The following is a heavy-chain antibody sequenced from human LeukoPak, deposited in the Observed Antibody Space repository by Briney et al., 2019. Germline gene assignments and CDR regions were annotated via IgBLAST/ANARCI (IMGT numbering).Heavy chain of an antibody. CDR2: ISAYNGNT. J-gene: IGHJ4*02. V-gene: IGHV1-18*01. CDR1: GYTFTSYG. CDR3: ASYDILTGYTILDY. D-gene: IGHD3-9*01. Sequence: ASVEVSCKASGYTFTSYGISWVRQAPGQGLEWMGWISAYNGNTNYAQKFQGRVTMTTDTSTSTAYMELRSLRSDDTAVYYCASYDILTGYTILDYWGQGTLVTVSS.